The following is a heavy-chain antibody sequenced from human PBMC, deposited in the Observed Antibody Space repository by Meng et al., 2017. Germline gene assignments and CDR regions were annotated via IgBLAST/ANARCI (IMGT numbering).Heavy chain of an antibody. CDR1: GLPFSSYG. D-gene: IGHD6-19*01. V-gene: IGHV3-33*01. CDR2: IWNDGSYK. J-gene: IGHJ5*02. Sequence: VRLLGPGGGVGQPGGSLTLSCAASGLPFSSYGMHWVRQAPGKGLEWVAVIWNDGSYKNHADSVKGRFTISRDNSKNTLYLQMNSLRAEDTAMYYCARGAVAGSGGGNWFDPWGQGTLVTVSS. CDR3: ARGAVAGSGGGNWFDP.